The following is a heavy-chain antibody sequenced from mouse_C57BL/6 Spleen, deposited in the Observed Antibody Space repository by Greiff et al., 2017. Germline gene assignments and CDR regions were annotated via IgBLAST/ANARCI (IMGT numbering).Heavy chain of an antibody. V-gene: IGHV2-2*01. Sequence: VKLQQSGPGLVQPSQSLSITCTVSGFSLTSYGVHWVRQSPGTGLEWLGVIWSGGSTDYNAAFISRRSISKDNSKSQVFIKMNSLQADDTAIYYCARREIYYYGSSYVEYYAMDYWGQGTSVTGSS. CDR1: GFSLTSYG. CDR2: IWSGGST. D-gene: IGHD1-1*01. CDR3: ARREIYYYGSSYVEYYAMDY. J-gene: IGHJ4*01.